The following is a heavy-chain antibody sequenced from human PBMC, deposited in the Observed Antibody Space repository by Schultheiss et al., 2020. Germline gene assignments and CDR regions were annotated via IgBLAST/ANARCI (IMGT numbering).Heavy chain of an antibody. D-gene: IGHD3-10*01. CDR2: IYYSGST. CDR1: GGSISSSSYY. V-gene: IGHV4-61*05. Sequence: SETLSLTCTVSGGSISSSSYYCGWILQPPGKGLEWIGYIYYSGSTNYNPSLKSRVTMSVAKSKNQFSLKVSSVTAADTAVYYCARIDYGSASDWYDPWGQGKLVSVSS. J-gene: IGHJ5*02. CDR3: ARIDYGSASDWYDP.